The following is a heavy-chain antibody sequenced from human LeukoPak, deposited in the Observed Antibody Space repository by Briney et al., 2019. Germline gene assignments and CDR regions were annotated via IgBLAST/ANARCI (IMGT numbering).Heavy chain of an antibody. CDR3: ASSPATAAGTIDFQH. CDR1: GDSVSSNSAA. D-gene: IGHD6-13*01. CDR2: TYYRSKWYN. V-gene: IGHV6-1*01. Sequence: SQTLSLTCAISGDSVSSNSAAWNWIRQSPSRGLEWLGRTYYRSKWYNNYAVSVKSRITINPDTSKNQFSLKLSSVTAADTAVYYCASSPATAAGTIDFQHWGQGTLVTVSS. J-gene: IGHJ1*01.